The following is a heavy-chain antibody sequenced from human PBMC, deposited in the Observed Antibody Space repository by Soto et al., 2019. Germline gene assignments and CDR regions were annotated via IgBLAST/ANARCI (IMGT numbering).Heavy chain of an antibody. D-gene: IGHD6-13*01. V-gene: IGHV1-18*01. J-gene: IGHJ6*02. CDR2: ISAYNGNI. CDR3: ARDSSSRSYGMDV. Sequence: QVQLVQSGAEVKKPGASVKVSFKASGYTFTKYGITWVRQAPGQGLEWMGWISAYNGNIKYAQNLQDRVTMTTDTSTSTAYMELRSLRSDDTAVYYCARDSSSRSYGMDVWGQGTTVTVSS. CDR1: GYTFTKYG.